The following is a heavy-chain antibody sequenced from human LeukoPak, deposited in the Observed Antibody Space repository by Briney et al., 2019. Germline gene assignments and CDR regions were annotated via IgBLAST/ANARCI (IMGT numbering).Heavy chain of an antibody. Sequence: GGSLRLSCAASGFTLSNYSMTWVRQAPGKGLEWVSYISSGVDTIYYADSVKGRFTISRDNSKNTLYLQMNSLRAEDTAVYYCAKGAPYSGRLFDYWGQGTLVTVSS. CDR3: AKGAPYSGRLFDY. CDR2: ISSGVDTI. D-gene: IGHD1-26*01. J-gene: IGHJ4*02. V-gene: IGHV3-48*01. CDR1: GFTLSNYS.